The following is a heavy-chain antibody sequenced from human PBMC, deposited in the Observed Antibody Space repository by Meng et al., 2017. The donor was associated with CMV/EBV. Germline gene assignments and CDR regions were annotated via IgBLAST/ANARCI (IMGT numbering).Heavy chain of an antibody. V-gene: IGHV4-4*07. CDR3: ARGPEVDYGDYVGLDY. D-gene: IGHD4-17*01. J-gene: IGHJ4*02. CDR2: IYTSGST. Sequence: PGPGLRNPLQPLSLTCTVSGSCISSFYWSWIRQPAEKGLEWIGRIYTSGSTNYNPSLKSRVTMSVDTSKNQFSLKLSSVTAADTAVYYCARGPEVDYGDYVGLDYWGQGTLVTVSS. CDR1: GSCISSFY.